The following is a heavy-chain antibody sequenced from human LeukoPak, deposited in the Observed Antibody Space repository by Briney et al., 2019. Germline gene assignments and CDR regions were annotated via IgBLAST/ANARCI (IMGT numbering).Heavy chain of an antibody. CDR2: ARNRGNGYTT. Sequence: PGGSLRLSCAASGFTFSDHYIDWVRQAPGKGREWVGRARNRGNGYTTQYAASVKGRFTFSRDDSENTVYLQMNSLKTEDTAVYFCARIMRVDYGTYYFDYWGQGTLVTVSS. CDR3: ARIMRVDYGTYYFDY. J-gene: IGHJ4*02. D-gene: IGHD4/OR15-4a*01. CDR1: GFTFSDHY. V-gene: IGHV3-72*01.